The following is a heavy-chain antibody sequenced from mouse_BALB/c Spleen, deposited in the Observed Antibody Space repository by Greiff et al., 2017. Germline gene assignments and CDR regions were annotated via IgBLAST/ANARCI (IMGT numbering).Heavy chain of an antibody. V-gene: IGHV14-3*02. CDR1: GFNIKDTY. CDR2: IDPANGNT. Sequence: EVQRLESGAELVKPGASVKLSCTASGFNIKDTYMHWVKQRPEQGLEWIGRIDPANGNTKYDPKFQGKATITADTSSNTAYLQLSSLTSEDTAVYYCARGANYYGSSYWFAYWGQGTLVTVSA. J-gene: IGHJ3*01. CDR3: ARGANYYGSSYWFAY. D-gene: IGHD1-1*01.